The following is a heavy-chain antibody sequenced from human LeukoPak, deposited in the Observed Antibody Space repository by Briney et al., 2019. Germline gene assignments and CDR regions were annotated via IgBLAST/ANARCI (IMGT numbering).Heavy chain of an antibody. D-gene: IGHD1-1*01. Sequence: GASVKVSCKASGGTFSSYGIIWVRQAPGQGLEWMGRIIPLLGIANYAQKFQGRVTITADKSTSTAYMELSSLRSEDTAVYYCARVMATTNFDYWGQGTQVTVSS. J-gene: IGHJ4*02. V-gene: IGHV1-69*04. CDR3: ARVMATTNFDY. CDR1: GGTFSSYG. CDR2: IIPLLGIA.